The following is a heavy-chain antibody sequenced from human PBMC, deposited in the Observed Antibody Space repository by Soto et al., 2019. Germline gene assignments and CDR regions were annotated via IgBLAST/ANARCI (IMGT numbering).Heavy chain of an antibody. CDR3: ARGGYSMDV. CDR2: TYYRSKWYN. V-gene: IGHV6-1*01. J-gene: IGHJ6*02. CDR1: GDTVSSKSAA. Sequence: PSQTLSLTCAISGDTVSSKSAARTWIRQSPSRGLEWLGKTYYRSKWYNEYAVSVKSRITINPDTSKNQFSLQLNSVTPEDTAVYYCARGGYSMDVWGQGTTVTVSS.